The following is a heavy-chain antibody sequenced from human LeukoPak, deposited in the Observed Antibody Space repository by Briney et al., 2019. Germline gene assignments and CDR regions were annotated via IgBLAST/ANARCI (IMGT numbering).Heavy chain of an antibody. CDR1: GGTFSSYA. Sequence: AASVKVSCKASGGTFSSYAISWVRQAPGQGLEWMGGIIPIFGTANYAQKFQGRVTITTDESTSTAYMELSSLRSEDTAVYYCARWAPGGYQGPFFDYWGQGTLVTVSS. CDR3: ARWAPGGYQGPFFDY. D-gene: IGHD3-22*01. CDR2: IIPIFGTA. J-gene: IGHJ4*02. V-gene: IGHV1-69*05.